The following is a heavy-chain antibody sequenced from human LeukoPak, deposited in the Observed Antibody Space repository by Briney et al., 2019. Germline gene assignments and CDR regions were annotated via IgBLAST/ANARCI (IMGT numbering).Heavy chain of an antibody. CDR2: INPNSGGT. CDR1: GYTFTGYY. V-gene: IGHV1-2*02. J-gene: IGHJ4*02. CDR3: ARVNGRIAAAGQFDY. D-gene: IGHD6-13*01. Sequence: ASVKVSCKTSGYTFTGYYMHWVRQAPGQGLEWMGWINPNSGGTNYAQKFQGRVTMTRDMSISTAYMELRRLRSDDTAVYNCARVNGRIAAAGQFDYWGQGTLVTVSS.